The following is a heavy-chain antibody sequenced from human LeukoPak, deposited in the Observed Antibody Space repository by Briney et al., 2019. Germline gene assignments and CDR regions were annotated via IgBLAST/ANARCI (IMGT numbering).Heavy chain of an antibody. V-gene: IGHV3-30*18. CDR2: ISNDGSNK. Sequence: GGSLRLSCAASGFTFSSYGMHWVRQAPGKGLEWVAVISNDGSNKYYADSVKGRFTISRDNSKNTLYLQMNSLRAEDTAVYYCAKRRIAAAYDYYYYGMDVWGQGTTVTVSS. D-gene: IGHD6-13*01. CDR1: GFTFSSYG. CDR3: AKRRIAAAYDYYYYGMDV. J-gene: IGHJ6*02.